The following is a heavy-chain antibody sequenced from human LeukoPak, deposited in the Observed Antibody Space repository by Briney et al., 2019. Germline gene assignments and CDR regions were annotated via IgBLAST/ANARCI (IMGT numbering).Heavy chain of an antibody. V-gene: IGHV1-69*13. CDR3: ARDRDYGDYFP. D-gene: IGHD4-17*01. J-gene: IGHJ5*02. CDR2: IIPIFGTA. CDR1: GGTFSSYA. Sequence: GASVKVFCKASGGTFSSYAISWVRQSPGQGLEWMGGIIPIFGTANYAQKFQGRVTITADESTSTAYMELSSLRSEDTAVYYCARDRDYGDYFPWGQGTLVTVSS.